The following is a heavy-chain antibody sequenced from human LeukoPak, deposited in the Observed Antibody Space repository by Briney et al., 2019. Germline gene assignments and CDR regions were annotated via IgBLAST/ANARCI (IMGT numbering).Heavy chain of an antibody. D-gene: IGHD3-16*01. Sequence: GGSLRLSCTASGFTFNTVWMTWVRQAPGKGLEWVGRIKSKTGGERSDYAAAVKGRFIISRDDSEDTLFLQMNSLKTEDTAVYYCTTVHGAGPVNFDYWGQGSLVTVSS. CDR2: IKSKTGGERS. V-gene: IGHV3-15*01. CDR1: GFTFNTVW. CDR3: TTVHGAGPVNFDY. J-gene: IGHJ4*02.